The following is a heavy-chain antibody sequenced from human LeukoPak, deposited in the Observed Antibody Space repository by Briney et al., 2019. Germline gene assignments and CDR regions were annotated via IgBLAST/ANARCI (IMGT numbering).Heavy chain of an antibody. CDR1: GGSISSYY. Sequence: SETLSLTCTVSGGSISSYYWSWIRQPPGKGLEWIGYIYYSGSTNYNPSLKSRVTISVDTSKNQFSLKLSSVTAADTAVYYCARGYYYGSGSYYGYYYYMDVWGKGTTVTVSS. CDR2: IYYSGST. V-gene: IGHV4-59*01. J-gene: IGHJ6*03. D-gene: IGHD3-10*01. CDR3: ARGYYYGSGSYYGYYYYMDV.